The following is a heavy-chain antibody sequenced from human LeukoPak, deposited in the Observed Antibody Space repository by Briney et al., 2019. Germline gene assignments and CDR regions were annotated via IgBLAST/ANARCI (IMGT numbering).Heavy chain of an antibody. V-gene: IGHV3-53*01. CDR2: IYSGGST. J-gene: IGHJ5*02. CDR1: GFTVSSNY. Sequence: GGSLRLSCAASGFTVSSNYMSWVRQAPGKGLEWVSVIYSGGSTYYADSVRGRFTISRGNSKNTLYLQMNSLRAEDTAVYYCARDRMYSSSSYRWSWFDPWGQGTLVTVSS. CDR3: ARDRMYSSSSYRWSWFDP. D-gene: IGHD6-13*01.